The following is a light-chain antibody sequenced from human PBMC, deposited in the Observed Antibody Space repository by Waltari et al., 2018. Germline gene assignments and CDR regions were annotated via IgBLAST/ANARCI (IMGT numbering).Light chain of an antibody. J-gene: IGKJ1*01. CDR1: QIISSN. CDR3: QQYNTWPRT. CDR2: GAS. Sequence: EIVRTQSPATLSVSPGERATLSCRASQIISSNLAWYQQKPGQAPRLLIHGASTRTTGIPARFSGSGSGTEFNLTISSLQSEDFAVYYCQQYNTWPRTFGQGTKVEVK. V-gene: IGKV3-15*01.